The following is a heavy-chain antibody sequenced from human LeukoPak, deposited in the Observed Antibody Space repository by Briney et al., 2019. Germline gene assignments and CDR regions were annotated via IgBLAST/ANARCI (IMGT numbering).Heavy chain of an antibody. Sequence: PGGSLRLSCAASGFTFSSYWMSWVRQAPGKGLEWVANIKQDGSEKYYVDSVKGRFTISRDNAKNSLYLQMNSLRAEDTAVYYCARVGDYDSRNPDYWGQGTLVTVSS. CDR3: ARVGDYDSRNPDY. V-gene: IGHV3-7*01. CDR1: GFTFSSYW. D-gene: IGHD3-22*01. J-gene: IGHJ4*02. CDR2: IKQDGSEK.